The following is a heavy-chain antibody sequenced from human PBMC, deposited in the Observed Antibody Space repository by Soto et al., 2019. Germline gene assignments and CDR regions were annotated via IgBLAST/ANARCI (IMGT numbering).Heavy chain of an antibody. CDR1: GVIVSRGTYY. CDR3: ASDYPDQLLDV. V-gene: IGHV4-61*01. D-gene: IGHD2-2*01. CDR2: IYYSGST. J-gene: IGHJ6*02. Sequence: SETLSLTCNVSGVIVSRGTYYWSWIRQPPGKGLEWIGYIYYSGSTNYNPSLKSRVTISVDTSKNQFSLKLSSVTAADTAVYYCASDYPDQLLDVWGQGTKVTVSS.